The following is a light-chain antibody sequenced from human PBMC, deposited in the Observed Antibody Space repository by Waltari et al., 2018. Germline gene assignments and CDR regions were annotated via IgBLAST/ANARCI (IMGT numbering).Light chain of an antibody. Sequence: QSVLTQPPSASGTPGQRVTISCSGSSSNIGSHYVYWYQQLPGTAPKLLIYRNNQRPSGVPDRFSGSKSGTSASLAISGLRSEDEADYYCAAWDDSLSGGVFGGGTKLTVL. CDR2: RNN. CDR1: SSNIGSHY. CDR3: AAWDDSLSGGV. J-gene: IGLJ3*02. V-gene: IGLV1-47*01.